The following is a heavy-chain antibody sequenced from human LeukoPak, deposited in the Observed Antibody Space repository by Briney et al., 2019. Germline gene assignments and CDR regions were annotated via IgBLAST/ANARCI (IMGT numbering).Heavy chain of an antibody. CDR2: IYYSGSN. CDR1: GGSISSSSYY. CDR3: ARRDAYDNSGYYYGDDAFDI. D-gene: IGHD3-22*01. V-gene: IGHV4-39*01. J-gene: IGHJ3*02. Sequence: PSETLPLTCTVSGGSISSSSYYWGWLRQPPGKGLEWIGSIYYSGSNYYNPSLKSRVTISVDTSKNQFSLKLSSVTAADTAVYYCARRDAYDNSGYYYGDDAFDIWGQGTMVTVSS.